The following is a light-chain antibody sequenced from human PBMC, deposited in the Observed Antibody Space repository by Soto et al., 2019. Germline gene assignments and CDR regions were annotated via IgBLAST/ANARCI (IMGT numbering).Light chain of an antibody. CDR3: PQSET. Sequence: DIQMTQSPSTLSASVGDRVTITCRASQSISSWLAWYQQKPGKAPKLLIYKASNLESGVPSRFSGSGSGTEFTLTISSLQPDDFATYYCPQSETFGKGTKVEIK. CDR1: QSISSW. J-gene: IGKJ1*01. CDR2: KAS. V-gene: IGKV1-5*03.